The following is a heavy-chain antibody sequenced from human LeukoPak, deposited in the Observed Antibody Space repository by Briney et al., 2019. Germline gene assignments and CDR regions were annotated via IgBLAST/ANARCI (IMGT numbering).Heavy chain of an antibody. CDR3: ARHSSSAWYYYFDY. CDR2: ACYSGTT. CDR1: GGSISNSNYY. V-gene: IGHV4-39*01. J-gene: IGHJ4*02. D-gene: IGHD6-19*01. Sequence: SETLSLTCTVSGGSISNSNYYWGWIRQPPGKGLEWIGGACYSGTTYYSPSLKSRVTISVDTSRNHFSLNLNSVTAADTAVYYCARHSSSAWYYYFDYWGQGSFVTVSS.